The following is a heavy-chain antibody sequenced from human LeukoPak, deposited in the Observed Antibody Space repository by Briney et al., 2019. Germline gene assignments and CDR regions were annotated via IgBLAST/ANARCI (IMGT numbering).Heavy chain of an antibody. Sequence: GGSLRLSCAACGFTFSKYAMSWVRQAPGKGLEWVSAISGSGGSTYYADSVKGRFTISRDNSKNTLYLQMNSLRAEDTAVYYCAKALSLDYYDSSGGDAFDIWGQGTMVTVSS. CDR1: GFTFSKYA. D-gene: IGHD3-22*01. CDR2: ISGSGGST. J-gene: IGHJ3*02. CDR3: AKALSLDYYDSSGGDAFDI. V-gene: IGHV3-23*01.